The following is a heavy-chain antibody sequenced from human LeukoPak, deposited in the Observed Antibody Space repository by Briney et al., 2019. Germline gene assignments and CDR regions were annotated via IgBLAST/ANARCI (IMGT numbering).Heavy chain of an antibody. CDR3: ASRKLGNDY. CDR2: IYHTGST. J-gene: IGHJ4*02. Sequence: SETLSLTCTVSGYSISSGYYWGCIRQSPGKGLEWTGYIYHTGSTSYSPSLKSRVTISADTSQNQFSLKLSSVTAADTAVYYCASRKLGNDYWGQGTLVTVSS. D-gene: IGHD7-27*01. V-gene: IGHV4-38-2*02. CDR1: GYSISSGYY.